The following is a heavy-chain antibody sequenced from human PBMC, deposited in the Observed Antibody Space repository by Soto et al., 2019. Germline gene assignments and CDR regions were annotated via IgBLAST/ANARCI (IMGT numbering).Heavy chain of an antibody. V-gene: IGHV1-18*01. CDR2: ISAYNGNT. Sequence: ASVKVSCKASGYTFTSYGISWVRQAPGQGLEWMGWISAYNGNTNYAQKLQGRVTMTTDTSTSTAYMEVRGLGSDDTAVYYCARTRIQTCDFWSHSPYYYYGMDVWGQGTTVTVSS. J-gene: IGHJ6*02. CDR3: ARTRIQTCDFWSHSPYYYYGMDV. CDR1: GYTFTSYG. D-gene: IGHD3-3*01.